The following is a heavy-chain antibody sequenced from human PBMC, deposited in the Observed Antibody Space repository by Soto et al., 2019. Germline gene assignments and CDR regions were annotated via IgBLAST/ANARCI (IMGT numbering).Heavy chain of an antibody. D-gene: IGHD2-15*01. J-gene: IGHJ5*02. CDR2: IYYSGST. V-gene: IGHV4-31*03. Sequence: PSETLSLTCTVSGGSISSGGYYWSWIRQHPGKGLEWIGYIYYSGSTYYNPSLKSRVTISVDTSKNEFSLKLSSVTAADTAVYYCARTLVAATPMGWWFDPWGQGTLVTAPQ. CDR1: GGSISSGGYY. CDR3: ARTLVAATPMGWWFDP.